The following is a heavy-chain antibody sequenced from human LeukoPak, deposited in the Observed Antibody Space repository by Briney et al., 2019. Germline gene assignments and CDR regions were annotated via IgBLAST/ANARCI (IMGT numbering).Heavy chain of an antibody. Sequence: PSETLSLTCTVSGGSISSGGYYWSWIRQPPGKGLEWIGYIYHSGSTNYNPSLKSRVTMSVDTSKNQFSLKLSSVTAADTAVYYCARDTPSRAFDAFDIWGQGTMVTVSS. CDR3: ARDTPSRAFDAFDI. D-gene: IGHD2-15*01. V-gene: IGHV4-61*08. CDR2: IYHSGST. J-gene: IGHJ3*02. CDR1: GGSISSGGYY.